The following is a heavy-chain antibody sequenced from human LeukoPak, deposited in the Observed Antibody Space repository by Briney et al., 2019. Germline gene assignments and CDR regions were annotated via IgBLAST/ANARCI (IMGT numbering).Heavy chain of an antibody. V-gene: IGHV4-34*01. J-gene: IGHJ6*03. CDR1: GGSFSGYY. Sequence: SETLSLTCAVYGGSFSGYYWSWIRQPPGKGLEWIGEINHSGSTNYNPSLKSRVTISVDTSKNQFSLKLSSVTAADTAVYYCARRTYYYGSWNYYYYYMDVWGKGTTVTISS. CDR2: INHSGST. D-gene: IGHD3-10*01. CDR3: ARRTYYYGSWNYYYYYMDV.